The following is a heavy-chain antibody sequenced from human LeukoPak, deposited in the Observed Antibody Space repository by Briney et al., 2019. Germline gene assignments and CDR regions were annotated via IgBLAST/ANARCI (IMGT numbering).Heavy chain of an antibody. CDR3: ARWISDYSNYYYYGMDV. D-gene: IGHD4-11*01. CDR1: GYTFTNYY. Sequence: ASVKVSCKASGYTFTNYYIHWVRQAPGQGLEWVGIINPSIGDTKNAQKFQGRVTITADESTSTAYMELSSLRSEDTAVYYCARWISDYSNYYYYGMDVWGQGTTVTVSS. J-gene: IGHJ6*02. V-gene: IGHV1-46*01. CDR2: INPSIGDT.